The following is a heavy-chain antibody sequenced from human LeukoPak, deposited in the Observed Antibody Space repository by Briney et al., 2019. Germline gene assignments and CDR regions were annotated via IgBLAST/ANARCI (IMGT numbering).Heavy chain of an antibody. CDR1: GFTFSSNA. Sequence: GRSLRLSCAASGFTFSSNAMSWVRQAPGKGLEWVSVISVSGSRAYYVDFVKGRFTVSRDNSKNTVLLQMNSLRVEDTAVYYCTKDHDGMHAWGQGTTVTVSS. V-gene: IGHV3-23*01. CDR3: TKDHDGMHA. CDR2: ISVSGSRA. J-gene: IGHJ6*02.